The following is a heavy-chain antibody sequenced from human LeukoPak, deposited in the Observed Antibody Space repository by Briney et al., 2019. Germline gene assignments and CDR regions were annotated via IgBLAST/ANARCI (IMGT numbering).Heavy chain of an antibody. V-gene: IGHV3-48*01. CDR1: GFTFSSYS. CDR3: AELGITMIGGV. CDR2: ISSSGSTV. J-gene: IGHJ6*04. Sequence: GGSLRLSCAGSGFTFSSYSMNWVRQAPGKGLEWVSYISSSGSTVYYADSVKGRFTISRDNAKNSLYLQMNSLRAEDTAVYYCAELGITMIGGVWGKGTTVTISS. D-gene: IGHD3-10*02.